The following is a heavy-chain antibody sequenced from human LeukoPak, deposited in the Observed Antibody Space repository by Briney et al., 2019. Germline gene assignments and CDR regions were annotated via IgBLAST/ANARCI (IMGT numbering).Heavy chain of an antibody. Sequence: ASVKVSCKASGYTFTGYYMHWVRQAPGQGLEWMGWINPNSGGTNYAQKFQGRVTMTRETSISTAYMELSRLRSDDTAVYYCARAVCGQWELQAAFDIWGQGTMVTVSS. D-gene: IGHD1-26*01. CDR3: ARAVCGQWELQAAFDI. J-gene: IGHJ3*02. V-gene: IGHV1-2*02. CDR1: GYTFTGYY. CDR2: INPNSGGT.